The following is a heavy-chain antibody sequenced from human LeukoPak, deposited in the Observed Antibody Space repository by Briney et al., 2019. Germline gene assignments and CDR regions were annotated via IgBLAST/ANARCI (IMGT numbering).Heavy chain of an antibody. CDR1: GFTFSSYA. Sequence: GGSLRLSCAASGFTFSSYAMHWVRQAPGKGLEWVAVISYDGSNKYYADSVKGRFTISRDNSKNTLYLQMNGLRAEDTAVYYCARGGYSGYDWDYFDYWGQGTLVTVSS. J-gene: IGHJ4*02. V-gene: IGHV3-30*04. CDR3: ARGGYSGYDWDYFDY. D-gene: IGHD5-12*01. CDR2: ISYDGSNK.